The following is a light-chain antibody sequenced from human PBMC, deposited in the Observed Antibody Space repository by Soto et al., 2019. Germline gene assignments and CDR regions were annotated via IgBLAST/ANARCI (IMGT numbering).Light chain of an antibody. Sequence: EVVLTQSPGTLSLSPGERATLSCRASESVSSSYLAWYQQRPGQAPRLLIYGASSRATGIPDRFSGSGSGTDFSLTISRLDPEDFAVYYCPQYGSSPLTFGQGTKVEIK. CDR1: ESVSSSY. CDR3: PQYGSSPLT. V-gene: IGKV3-20*01. J-gene: IGKJ1*01. CDR2: GAS.